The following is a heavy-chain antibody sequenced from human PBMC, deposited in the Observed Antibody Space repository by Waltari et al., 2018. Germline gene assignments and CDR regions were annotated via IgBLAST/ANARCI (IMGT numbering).Heavy chain of an antibody. D-gene: IGHD3-16*01. CDR3: ARGPITKYYYYYYYMDV. Sequence: QVQLQQWGAGLLKPSETLSLTCAVYGGSFSGYYWSWIRQPPGKGLEWIGEINHSGSTNYNPSRKSRVTISVDTSKNQVSLKLSSVTAADTAVYYCARGPITKYYYYYYYMDVWGKGTTVTVSS. J-gene: IGHJ6*03. CDR2: INHSGST. CDR1: GGSFSGYY. V-gene: IGHV4-34*01.